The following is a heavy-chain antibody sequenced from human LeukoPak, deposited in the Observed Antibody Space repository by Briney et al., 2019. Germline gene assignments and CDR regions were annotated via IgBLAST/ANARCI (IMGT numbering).Heavy chain of an antibody. CDR1: GDSVSSNTAA. D-gene: IGHD2-15*01. CDR2: TYYRSKWYH. Sequence: ASQTLSLTCVITGDSVSSNTAAWNWIRQSPLRGLEWLGRTYYRSKWYHDYAVSVKSRITINADTSKNQFSLKLSSVTAADTAVYYCARDARGVVAATDYWGQGTLVTVSS. CDR3: ARDARGVVAATDY. V-gene: IGHV6-1*01. J-gene: IGHJ4*02.